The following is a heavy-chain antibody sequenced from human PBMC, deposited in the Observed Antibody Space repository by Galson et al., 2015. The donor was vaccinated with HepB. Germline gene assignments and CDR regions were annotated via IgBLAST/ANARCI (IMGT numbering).Heavy chain of an antibody. CDR2: ISSNGGST. J-gene: IGHJ4*02. D-gene: IGHD4-17*01. V-gene: IGHV3-64D*06. CDR1: GFTFSSYV. CDR3: VNHGGDYGY. Sequence: SLRLSCAASGFTFSSYVMHWVRQAPGKGLAYVSAISSNGGSTYYADSVKGRFTISRDNSKNTLYLQMSSLRAEDTAVYYCVNHGGDYGYWGQGTLVTVSS.